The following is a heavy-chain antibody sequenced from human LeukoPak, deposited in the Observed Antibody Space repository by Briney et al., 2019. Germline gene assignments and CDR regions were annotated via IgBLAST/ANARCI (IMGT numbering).Heavy chain of an antibody. J-gene: IGHJ5*02. CDR2: IYYSGST. CDR3: ARDLRGLLNWFDP. Sequence: SETLSLTCTVSGGSISSYYWSWIRQPPGKGLEWIGYIYYSGSTNYNPSLKSRVTISVDTSKNQFSLKLSSVTAADTAVYYCARDLRGLLNWFDPWGQGTLVTVSS. D-gene: IGHD6-25*01. CDR1: GGSISSYY. V-gene: IGHV4-59*01.